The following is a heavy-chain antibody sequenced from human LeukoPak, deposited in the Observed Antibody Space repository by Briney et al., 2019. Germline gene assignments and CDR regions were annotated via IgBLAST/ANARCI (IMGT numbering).Heavy chain of an antibody. CDR1: GGSFSAYY. D-gene: IGHD5-24*01. J-gene: IGHJ4*03. Sequence: PSETLSLTCAVYGGSFSAYYWSWVRQSPGKGLEWIAEINLRGDTNYNPSVKSRVTISVDTSKNQFSLKVTSLTAADTAIYYCARGATISETCYFDYWGQGTLVTVSS. CDR3: ARGATISETCYFDY. V-gene: IGHV4-34*01. CDR2: INLRGDT.